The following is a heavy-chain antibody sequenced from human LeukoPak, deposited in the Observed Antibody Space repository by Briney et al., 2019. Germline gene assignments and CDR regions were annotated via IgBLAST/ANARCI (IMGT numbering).Heavy chain of an antibody. V-gene: IGHV4-39*01. CDR2: VCFAERS. CDR3: ARHLVVPATTYACYYMDV. D-gene: IGHD2-2*01. J-gene: IGHJ6*03. Sequence: LETLSLTSTVSGDSISRNKYCTGCGRHPPRDWIEWMGSVCFAERSYYNRSLKSRVTISVDTSETQFSLTLSSVTAADTAVYFCARHLVVPATTYACYYMDVGGKGTTVSV. CDR1: GDSISRNKYC.